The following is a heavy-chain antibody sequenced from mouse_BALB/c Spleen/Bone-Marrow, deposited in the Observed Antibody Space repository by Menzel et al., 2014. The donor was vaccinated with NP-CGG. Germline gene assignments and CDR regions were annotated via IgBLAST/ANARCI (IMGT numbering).Heavy chain of an antibody. Sequence: VQVVESGPGLVAPSQSLSITCTVSGFSLTSYGVHWVRQPPGKGLEWLVVIWSDGNTTYNSALKSRLSIGKDNSKSQVFSKMNSLQTDDTAMYYCARNPYGNYAMDYWGQGTSVTVSS. CDR1: GFSLTSYG. CDR2: IWSDGNT. V-gene: IGHV2-6*02. J-gene: IGHJ4*01. CDR3: ARNPYGNYAMDY. D-gene: IGHD2-10*02.